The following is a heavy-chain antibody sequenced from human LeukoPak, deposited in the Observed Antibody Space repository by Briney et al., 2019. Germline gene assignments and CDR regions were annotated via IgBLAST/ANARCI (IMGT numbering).Heavy chain of an antibody. CDR3: ARATYDSSGYYCDS. CDR2: IYHSGST. Sequence: PSETLSLTCAVSGGSISSSNRWSWVRQPPGKGLEWIGEIYHSGSTNYNPSLKSRVTISVDKSKNQFSLKLTSVTAADTAVYYCARATYDSSGYYCDSWGQGTLVTVSS. D-gene: IGHD3-22*01. CDR1: GGSISSSNR. V-gene: IGHV4-4*02. J-gene: IGHJ4*02.